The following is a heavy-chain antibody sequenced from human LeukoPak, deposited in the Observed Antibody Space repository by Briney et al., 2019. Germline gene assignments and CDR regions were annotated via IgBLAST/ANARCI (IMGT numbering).Heavy chain of an antibody. D-gene: IGHD6-25*01. CDR3: ARVAADAFDI. V-gene: IGHV4-59*01. CDR1: GGSISSYY. J-gene: IGHJ3*02. Sequence: SETLSLTCTVSGGSISSYYWSWIRQPPGKGLEWIGYIYYSGSTNYNPSLKSRVTISVDTSKNQFSLKLSSVTAADTAVYYCARVAADAFDIWGQGTMVTVSS. CDR2: IYYSGST.